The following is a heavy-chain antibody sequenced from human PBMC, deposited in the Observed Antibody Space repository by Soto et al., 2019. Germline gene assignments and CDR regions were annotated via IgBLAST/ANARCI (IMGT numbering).Heavy chain of an antibody. D-gene: IGHD2-21*02. CDR2: VISLFGTA. V-gene: IGHV1-69*01. J-gene: IGHJ4*02. Sequence: VQLMQSGAEVKKPGSSVKVSCKASGGTFSSHSINWVRQAPGQRLEWMGGVISLFGTANYAHNFKGRVKITADQSTSTAYMALNSLRSDDTVVYYCAREVGFCDFSSALLDWGQGTLVSVSS. CDR3: AREVGFCDFSSALLD. CDR1: GGTFSSHS.